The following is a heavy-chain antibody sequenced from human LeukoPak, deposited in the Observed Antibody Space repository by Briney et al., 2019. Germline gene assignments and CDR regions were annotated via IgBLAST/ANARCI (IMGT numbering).Heavy chain of an antibody. D-gene: IGHD5-24*01. CDR1: GYSFSDFY. Sequence: GASVKVSCTASGYSFSDFYIHWLRQAPGQGLEWLGWINPNSGGTNFAQYFQGRVTMTRDTSTSTVYMELSSLRSDDTAVYYCASTGKRWLDMIDYWGQGTLVTVSS. CDR3: ASTGKRWLDMIDY. CDR2: INPNSGGT. J-gene: IGHJ4*02. V-gene: IGHV1-2*02.